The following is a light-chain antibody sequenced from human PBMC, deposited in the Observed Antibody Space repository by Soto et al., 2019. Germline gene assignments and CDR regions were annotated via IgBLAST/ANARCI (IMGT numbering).Light chain of an antibody. J-gene: IGLJ1*01. V-gene: IGLV2-14*01. Sequence: QSVLTQPASVSGSPGQSITISCTGTSTDVGGYDYVSWYLQHPGKVPKLVLYEVTNRPSGVSNRFSGSKSGNTASLTISGLQAEDEADYYCSSYTSSSILIFGSGTKLTVL. CDR1: STDVGGYDY. CDR2: EVT. CDR3: SSYTSSSILI.